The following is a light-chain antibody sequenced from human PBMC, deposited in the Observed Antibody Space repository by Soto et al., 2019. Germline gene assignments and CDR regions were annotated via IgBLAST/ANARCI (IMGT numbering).Light chain of an antibody. CDR3: CSFAGSSTWV. Sequence: QSALTQPDSVSGSPGQSITIYCTGTSSDVGRYDFVSWYQQHPGKVPKVIIYEGSKRPSGISNRFSGSRSGNTASLTISGLRVEDEADYYCCSFAGSSTWVFGGGTKVTVL. J-gene: IGLJ3*02. CDR1: SSDVGRYDF. V-gene: IGLV2-23*01. CDR2: EGS.